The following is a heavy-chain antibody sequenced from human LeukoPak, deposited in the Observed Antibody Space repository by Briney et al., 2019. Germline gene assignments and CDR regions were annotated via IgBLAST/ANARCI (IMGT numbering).Heavy chain of an antibody. D-gene: IGHD5-24*01. CDR1: GFTFSSYW. V-gene: IGHV3-7*04. Sequence: GGSLRLSCAASGFTFSSYWMSWVRQAPGKGLEWVANIKQDGSEKYYVDSVKGRFTISRDNAKNSLYLQMNSLRAEDTAVYYCARGGRDGYNLPLFYWGQGTLVTVSS. J-gene: IGHJ4*02. CDR2: IKQDGSEK. CDR3: ARGGRDGYNLPLFY.